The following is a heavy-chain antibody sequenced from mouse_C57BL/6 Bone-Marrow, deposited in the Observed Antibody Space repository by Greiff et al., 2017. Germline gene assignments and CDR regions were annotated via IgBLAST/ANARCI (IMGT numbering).Heavy chain of an antibody. Sequence: EVMLVESGGGLVQSGRSLRLSCATSGFTFSDFYMEWVRQAPGKGLAWIAASRNKANDYTTEYSASVKGRFIVSRDTSQSILYLQMNALRAEDTAIYYCARGSDGYYDYYAMDYWGQGTSVTVSS. CDR2: SRNKANDYTT. V-gene: IGHV7-1*01. CDR1: GFTFSDFY. D-gene: IGHD2-3*01. J-gene: IGHJ4*01. CDR3: ARGSDGYYDYYAMDY.